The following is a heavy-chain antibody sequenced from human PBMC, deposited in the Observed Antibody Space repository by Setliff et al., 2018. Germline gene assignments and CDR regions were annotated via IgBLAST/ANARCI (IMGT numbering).Heavy chain of an antibody. J-gene: IGHJ5*02. CDR2: ITHTGTTGST. D-gene: IGHD3-10*01. CDR3: ATDGPVLNGDYIS. V-gene: IGHV4-39*07. CDR1: GDSMNSGVYY. Sequence: SETLSLTCKVSGDSMNSGVYYWAWIRQPPGKGLEWIGEITHTGTTGSTNYNPSLKSRVTISVDTSKNQFSLSLRSVTAADTAVYYCATDGPVLNGDYISWGQGTLVTVSS.